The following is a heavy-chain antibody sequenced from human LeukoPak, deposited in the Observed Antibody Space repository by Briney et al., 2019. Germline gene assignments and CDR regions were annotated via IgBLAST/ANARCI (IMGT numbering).Heavy chain of an antibody. CDR1: GFTFSTYS. Sequence: NPGGSLRLSCTASGFTFSTYSMNWVRQAPGKGLEWVSSISSSSSYIYYADSVRGRFTISRDNAKNSLYLQMNSLRAEDTAVYYCASALGLGATNQNGMDVWGQGTTVTVSS. J-gene: IGHJ6*02. D-gene: IGHD1-26*01. V-gene: IGHV3-21*01. CDR3: ASALGLGATNQNGMDV. CDR2: ISSSSSYI.